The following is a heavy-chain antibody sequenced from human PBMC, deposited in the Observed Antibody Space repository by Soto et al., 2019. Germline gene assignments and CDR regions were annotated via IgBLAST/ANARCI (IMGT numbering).Heavy chain of an antibody. CDR3: VXXAHVRSYYYYMDV. CDR1: GFTFSSYS. Sequence: SLRLSCAASGFTFSSYSMNWVRQAPGKGLEWVSSISSSSSYIYYADSVKGRFTISRDNAKNSLYLQMNSMRAEDTAMYYCVXXAHVRSYYYYMDVWGTGTPVTVSS. CDR2: ISSSSSYI. V-gene: IGHV3-21*01. J-gene: IGHJ6*03.